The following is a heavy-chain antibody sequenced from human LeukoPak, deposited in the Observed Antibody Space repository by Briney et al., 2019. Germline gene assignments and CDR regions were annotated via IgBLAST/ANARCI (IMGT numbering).Heavy chain of an antibody. CDR1: GGTFSSYA. J-gene: IGHJ4*02. Sequence: ASVKVSCKASGGTFSSYAISWVRQAPGQGLEWMGGIIPIFGTANYAQKFQGRVTITADESTSTAYMELRSLRSDDTAVYYCAASRYSSSLYYFDYWGQGTLVTVSS. V-gene: IGHV1-69*13. D-gene: IGHD6-13*01. CDR2: IIPIFGTA. CDR3: AASRYSSSLYYFDY.